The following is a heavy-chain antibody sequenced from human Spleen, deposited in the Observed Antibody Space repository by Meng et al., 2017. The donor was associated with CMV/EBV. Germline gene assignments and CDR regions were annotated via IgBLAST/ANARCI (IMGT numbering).Heavy chain of an antibody. CDR3: ACRSGSYPTYYFDS. CDR1: GFTVSSNY. D-gene: IGHD1-26*01. V-gene: IGHV3-66*02. Sequence: GESLKISCAASGFTVSSNYMSWVRQAPGKGLEWVSVIYSGGSAYYADSVKGRFTISRDNSKNTLYLQMNSLRAEDTAVYYCACRSGSYPTYYFDSWGQGTLVTVSS. CDR2: IYSGGSA. J-gene: IGHJ4*02.